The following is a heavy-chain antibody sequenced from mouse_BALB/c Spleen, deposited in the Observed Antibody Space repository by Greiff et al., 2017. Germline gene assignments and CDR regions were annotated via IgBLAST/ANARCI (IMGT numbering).Heavy chain of an antibody. CDR2: IYPGDGDT. CDR3: ARDGYYPFDY. CDR1: GYAFSSSW. J-gene: IGHJ2*01. Sequence: QVQLKESGPELVKPGASVKISCKASGYAFSSSWMNWVKQRPGQGLEWIGRIYPGDGDTNYNGKFKGKATLTADKSSSTAYMQLSSLTSVDSAVYFCARDGYYPFDYWGQGTTLTVSS. D-gene: IGHD2-3*01. V-gene: IGHV1-82*01.